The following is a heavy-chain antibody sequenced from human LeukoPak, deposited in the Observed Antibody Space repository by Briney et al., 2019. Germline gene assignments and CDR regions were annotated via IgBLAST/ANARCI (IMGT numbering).Heavy chain of an antibody. CDR2: IYYSGST. D-gene: IGHD5-24*01. J-gene: IGHJ4*02. CDR3: ARAGEMATIIDY. V-gene: IGHV4-59*01. CDR1: GGSISSYY. Sequence: PSETLSLTCTVSGGSISSYYWSWIRQPPGKGLEWIGYIYYSGSTNYNPSLKSRVTISVDTSKNQFSLKLSSVTAADTAVYYCARAGEMATIIDYWGQGTLVTVSS.